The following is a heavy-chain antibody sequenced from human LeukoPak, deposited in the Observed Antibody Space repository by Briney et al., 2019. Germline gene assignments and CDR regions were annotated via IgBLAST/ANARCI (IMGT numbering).Heavy chain of an antibody. CDR1: GFTFSDYY. CDR3: ARDARYSGYAPDY. CDR2: ISSSSSYI. Sequence: GGSLRLSCAASGFTFSDYYMSWIRQAPGKGLEWVSSISSSSSYIYYADSVKGRFTISRDNAKNSLYLQMNSLRAEDTAVYYCARDARYSGYAPDYWGQGTLVTVSS. D-gene: IGHD5-12*01. V-gene: IGHV3-11*06. J-gene: IGHJ4*02.